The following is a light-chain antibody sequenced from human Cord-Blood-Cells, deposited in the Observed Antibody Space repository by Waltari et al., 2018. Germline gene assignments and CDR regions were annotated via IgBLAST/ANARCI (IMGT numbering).Light chain of an antibody. CDR3: QAWDSSTWV. Sequence: YELTQPPSVSVATGHRASITCSGENMGDKYAWWYQQKPGQSPVLVIYQDSKRPSGIPERFSGTNSWNTATLTISGTQAMDETDYYCQAWDSSTWVFGGGTKLTVL. CDR2: QDS. CDR1: NMGDKY. V-gene: IGLV3-1*01. J-gene: IGLJ3*02.